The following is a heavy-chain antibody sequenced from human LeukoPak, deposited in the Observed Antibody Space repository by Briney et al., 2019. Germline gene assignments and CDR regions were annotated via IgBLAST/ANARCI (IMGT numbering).Heavy chain of an antibody. V-gene: IGHV1-2*06. CDR3: ARDEYSSSSSDY. Sequence: ASVKVSCKASGYTFTGYYMHWVRQAPGQGLEWMGRINPNSGGTNYAQKFQGRVTMTRDTSISTAYMELSRLRSDDTAVYYCARDEYSSSSSDYWGQGTLVTVSS. J-gene: IGHJ4*02. D-gene: IGHD6-6*01. CDR1: GYTFTGYY. CDR2: INPNSGGT.